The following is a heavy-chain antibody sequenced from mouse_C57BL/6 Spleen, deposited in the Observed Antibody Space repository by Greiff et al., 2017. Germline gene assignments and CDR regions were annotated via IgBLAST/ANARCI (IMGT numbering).Heavy chain of an antibody. V-gene: IGHV2-2*01. CDR2: IWSGGST. Sequence: QVQLQQSGPGLVQPSQSLSITCTVAGFSFTSYGVHWVRQSPGQGLEWLGVIWSGGSTDYNAAFISKLSISKDNSKSQVFFKMNSLQADDTAIYYCARKDYSNYGGAMDYWGQGTSVTVSS. D-gene: IGHD2-5*01. J-gene: IGHJ4*01. CDR3: ARKDYSNYGGAMDY. CDR1: GFSFTSYG.